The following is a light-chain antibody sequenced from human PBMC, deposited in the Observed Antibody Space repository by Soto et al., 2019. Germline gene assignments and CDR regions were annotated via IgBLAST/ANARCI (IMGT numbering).Light chain of an antibody. Sequence: EIVMTQSPATLSVSPGDRVTLSCRASQSLSSSSLAWYQQKPGQAPRLLISGASSRAADIPDRFSGSGSGTDFTLTINRLEPEDFAVYYCQQYDSSPRTFGQGTKVDIK. J-gene: IGKJ1*01. CDR1: QSLSSSS. V-gene: IGKV3-20*01. CDR3: QQYDSSPRT. CDR2: GAS.